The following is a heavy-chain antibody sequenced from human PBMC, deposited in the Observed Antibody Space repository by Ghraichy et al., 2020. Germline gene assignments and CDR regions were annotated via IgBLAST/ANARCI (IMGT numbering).Heavy chain of an antibody. CDR1: GGTFSSYA. CDR3: ARRYEGFGELLFTTLTNREDYYYYYGMDV. Sequence: SVKVSCKASGGTFSSYAISWVRQAPGQGLEWMGGIIPIFGTANYAQKFQGRVTITADESTSTAYMELSSLRSEDTAVYYGARRYEGFGELLFTTLTNREDYYYYYGMDVWGQGTTVTVSS. V-gene: IGHV1-69*13. CDR2: IIPIFGTA. J-gene: IGHJ6*02. D-gene: IGHD3-10*01.